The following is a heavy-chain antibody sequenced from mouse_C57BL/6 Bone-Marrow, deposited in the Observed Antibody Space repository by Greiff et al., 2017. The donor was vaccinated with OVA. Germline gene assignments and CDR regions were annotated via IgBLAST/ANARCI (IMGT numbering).Heavy chain of an antibody. CDR2: ISDGGSYT. V-gene: IGHV5-4*01. D-gene: IGHD1-1*01. J-gene: IGHJ2*01. CDR3: ARSYGSSYRFDY. Sequence: EVHLVESGGGLVKPGGSLKLSCAASGFTFSSYAMSWVRQTPEKRLEWVATISDGGSYTYYPDNVKGRFTISRDNAKNNLYLQMSHLKSEDTAMYYCARSYGSSYRFDYWGQGTTLTVSS. CDR1: GFTFSSYA.